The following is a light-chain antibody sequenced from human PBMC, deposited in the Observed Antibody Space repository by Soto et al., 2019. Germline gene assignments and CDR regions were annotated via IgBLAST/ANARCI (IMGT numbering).Light chain of an antibody. V-gene: IGKV3-11*01. CDR3: QQRSKRPLK. CDR1: QNILSN. CDR2: GAS. Sequence: QSTLPRPPPETVTHSFGASQNILSNLAWYQQKPGQAPRLLIYGASTRATGIPARFSGSGSGTDFTLTISSLEPEDFAVYYCQQRSKRPLKFGDGTRLEI. J-gene: IGKJ5*01.